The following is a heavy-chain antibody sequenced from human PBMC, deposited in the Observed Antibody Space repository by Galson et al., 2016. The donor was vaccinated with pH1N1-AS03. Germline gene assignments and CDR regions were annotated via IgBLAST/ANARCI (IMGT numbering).Heavy chain of an antibody. D-gene: IGHD3-10*01. J-gene: IGHJ4*02. CDR1: GYTFSRYY. Sequence: SVKVSCKASGYTFSRYYMHWMRQAPGQGPEWMGVIDPSIGSTTYAQKFQGRVTMTRDTATTTAYMELSSLRSDDTAVYYCATHGSGSRGGFDYWGQGALITVSS. V-gene: IGHV1-46*01. CDR3: ATHGSGSRGGFDY. CDR2: IDPSIGST.